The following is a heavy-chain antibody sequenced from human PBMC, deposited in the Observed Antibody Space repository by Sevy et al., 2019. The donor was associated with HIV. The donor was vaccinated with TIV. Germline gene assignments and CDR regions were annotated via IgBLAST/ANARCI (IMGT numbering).Heavy chain of an antibody. Sequence: SETLSLTCAVYGGSFSGYYWNWIRQSPGKGLEWIGEISHSGSTHYNPSLKSRVTISVDTSKNQFSLRLNSVTAADTAVYSCARAPPVVVVPGAPSWFDPWGQGTLVTVSS. CDR3: ARAPPVVVVPGAPSWFDP. V-gene: IGHV4-34*01. CDR1: GGSFSGYY. D-gene: IGHD2-2*01. J-gene: IGHJ5*02. CDR2: ISHSGST.